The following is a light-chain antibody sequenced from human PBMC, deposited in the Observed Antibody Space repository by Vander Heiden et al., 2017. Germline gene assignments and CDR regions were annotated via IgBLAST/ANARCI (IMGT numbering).Light chain of an antibody. Sequence: EIVMTQSPATLSVSPGERATLSCRSSQSVSSNLDWYQQKPGQAPRLLIYGASTRATGIPARFSGSGYGTEFTLTISSRQSEDFAVYYCQHYKNWPSYTFGQGTKLEIK. CDR2: GAS. CDR3: QHYKNWPSYT. CDR1: QSVSSN. V-gene: IGKV3-15*01. J-gene: IGKJ2*01.